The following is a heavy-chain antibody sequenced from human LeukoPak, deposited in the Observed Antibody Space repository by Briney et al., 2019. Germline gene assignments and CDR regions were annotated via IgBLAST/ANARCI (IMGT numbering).Heavy chain of an antibody. CDR1: GDIVSSNSVT. Sequence: SHTLSLTCAISGDIVSSNSVTWNWIRQSPSRGLEWLERTFYRSKLYNDYAVSVKSRITINPDTSKNQFSLQLNSVTPEDTAVYYCARGMAVTGYYFDYWGQGTLVTVSS. V-gene: IGHV6-1*01. D-gene: IGHD6-19*01. J-gene: IGHJ4*02. CDR2: TFYRSKLYN. CDR3: ARGMAVTGYYFDY.